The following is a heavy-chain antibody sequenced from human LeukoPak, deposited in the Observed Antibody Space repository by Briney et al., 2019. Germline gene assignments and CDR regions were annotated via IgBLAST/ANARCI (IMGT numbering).Heavy chain of an antibody. D-gene: IGHD6-6*01. CDR3: ARGLIAVRPGWFDP. V-gene: IGHV1-18*01. CDR1: AYTFTTYG. J-gene: IGHJ5*02. Sequence: GASAKVSCKASAYTFTTYGISWVRLAPGQGLEWMGWISAYNGNTNYAQQFQGRVTMTTDTSMSTAYMELRSLRSDDTAVYYCARGLIAVRPGWFDPWGQGSLVTVSS. CDR2: ISAYNGNT.